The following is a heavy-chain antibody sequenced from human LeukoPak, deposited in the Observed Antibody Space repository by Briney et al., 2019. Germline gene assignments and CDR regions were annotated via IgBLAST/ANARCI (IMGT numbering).Heavy chain of an antibody. CDR3: ARDGVGATGYFDY. CDR2: INPNSGGT. J-gene: IGHJ4*02. CDR1: GYTFTGYY. V-gene: IGHV1-2*02. Sequence: ASVKVSCKASGYTFTGYYMHWVRQAPGQGLEWMGWINPNSGGTNYAQKFQGRVTMTRDTSISTAYMELSRLRSDDTAVYYCARDGVGATGYFDYWGQGTLVTVSS. D-gene: IGHD1-26*01.